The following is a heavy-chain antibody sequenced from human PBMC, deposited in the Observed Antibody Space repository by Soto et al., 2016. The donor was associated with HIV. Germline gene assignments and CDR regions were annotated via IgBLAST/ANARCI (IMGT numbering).Heavy chain of an antibody. D-gene: IGHD3-16*01. Sequence: QVQLRESGPGLVKPSETLSLTCSVSGAYVTSEIYYWTWIRQSPRGRDWSGLGFTVGAPTTIPSLESRVTISVDTSTNHLSLRLTSLTAADTAVYFYACVRGPRDGFRYFWGQGILVTVSS. J-gene: IGHJ4*02. V-gene: IGHV4-61*03. CDR3: ACVRGPRDGFRYF. CDR2: FTVGAP. CDR1: GAYVTSEIYY.